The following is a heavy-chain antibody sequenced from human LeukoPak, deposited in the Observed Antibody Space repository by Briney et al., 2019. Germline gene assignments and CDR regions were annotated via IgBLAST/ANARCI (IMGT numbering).Heavy chain of an antibody. J-gene: IGHJ4*02. Sequence: GGSLRLSCAASGFTFSSYWMHWVRHAPGKGLVWVARIKSDGSSTNYADSAKGRFTISRDNAKSTLYLQMNSLRAEYTAVHYCARCLIYSEAAVDYWGQGTLGTVSS. CDR1: GFTFSSYW. V-gene: IGHV3-74*01. CDR2: IKSDGSST. D-gene: IGHD5-12*01. CDR3: ARCLIYSEAAVDY.